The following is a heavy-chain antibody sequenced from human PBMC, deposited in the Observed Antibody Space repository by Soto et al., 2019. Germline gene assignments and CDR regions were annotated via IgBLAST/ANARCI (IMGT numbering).Heavy chain of an antibody. D-gene: IGHD6-13*01. Sequence: SETLSLTCAVYGGSFSGYYWSWIRQPPGKGLEWIGEINHSGSTYYNPSLKSRVTISVDTSKNQFSLKLSSVTAADTAVYYCARHAVLGAAATTKFDYWGQGTLVTVSS. CDR2: INHSGST. CDR3: ARHAVLGAAATTKFDY. CDR1: GGSFSGYY. J-gene: IGHJ4*02. V-gene: IGHV4-34*01.